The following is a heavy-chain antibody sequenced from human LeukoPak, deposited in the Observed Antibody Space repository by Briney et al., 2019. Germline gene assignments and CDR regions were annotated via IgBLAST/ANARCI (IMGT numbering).Heavy chain of an antibody. J-gene: IGHJ6*04. Sequence: GGSLRLSCAASGFTFSSYAMHWVRQAPGKGLEWVAVISYDGSNKYYADSVKGRFTISRDNSKNTLYLQMNSLRAEDTAVYYLSREPKLLFPFFYLLLDWGMDVWGKGTTVTVSS. V-gene: IGHV3-30*04. CDR2: ISYDGSNK. CDR3: SREPKLLFPFFYLLLDWGMDV. CDR1: GFTFSSYA. D-gene: IGHD3-9*01.